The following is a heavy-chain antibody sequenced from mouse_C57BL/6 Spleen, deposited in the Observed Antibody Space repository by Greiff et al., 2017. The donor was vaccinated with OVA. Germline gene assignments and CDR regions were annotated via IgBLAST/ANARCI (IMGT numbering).Heavy chain of an antibody. CDR3: ARFNGGAWFAY. J-gene: IGHJ3*01. CDR1: GFTFTDYY. CDR2: IRNKANGYTT. Sequence: EVKLVESGGGLVQPGGSLSLSCAASGFTFTDYYMSWVRQPPGKALEWLGFIRNKANGYTTEYSASVKGRFTISRDNSQSILYLQMNALRAEDSATYYCARFNGGAWFAYWGQGTLVTVSA. V-gene: IGHV7-3*01.